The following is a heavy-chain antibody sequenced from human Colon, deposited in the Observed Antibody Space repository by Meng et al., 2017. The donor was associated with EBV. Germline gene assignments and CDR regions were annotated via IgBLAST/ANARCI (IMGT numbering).Heavy chain of an antibody. D-gene: IGHD5-24*01. CDR1: GASFSSNHW. J-gene: IGHJ4*02. CDR3: ARGNAYNAPSFDY. V-gene: IGHV4-4*02. Sequence: QVHLQESGLGLGEPSGHLSLSCAVSGASFSSNHWWSWVRQPPGKGLEWIGEIYHGGNTNYNPSLKSRVTISVDRSNDQFSLSLSSVTAADTAVYYCARGNAYNAPSFDYWGQGTLVTVSS. CDR2: IYHGGNT.